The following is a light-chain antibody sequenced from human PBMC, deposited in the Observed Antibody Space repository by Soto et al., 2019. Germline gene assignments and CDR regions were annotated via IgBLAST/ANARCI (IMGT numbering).Light chain of an antibody. V-gene: IGLV2-14*01. Sequence: QSALTQHASVSGSPGQSITISCTGTTSDVGGYNYVSWYQQYPGKAPKLIIYDVSHRPSGVSNRFSGSKSVNTASLTISGLQAEDEADYYCSSYTSTNKGVFGGGTKLTVL. CDR2: DVS. J-gene: IGLJ2*01. CDR1: TSDVGGYNY. CDR3: SSYTSTNKGV.